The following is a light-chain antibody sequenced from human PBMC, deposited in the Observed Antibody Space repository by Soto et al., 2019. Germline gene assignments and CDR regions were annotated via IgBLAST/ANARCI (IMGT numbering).Light chain of an antibody. V-gene: IGLV3-21*02. CDR3: HVWDSSSEHV. CDR2: DDS. J-gene: IGLJ1*01. Sequence: SYELTQQPSASVAPGQTDRITCGGNNIGSKSVHWYQQKPGQAPVLVVDDDSDRPSGIPERFSGSNSGNTATLTISRVEAGDEAVYFCHVWDSSSEHVFGTGTKVTVL. CDR1: NIGSKS.